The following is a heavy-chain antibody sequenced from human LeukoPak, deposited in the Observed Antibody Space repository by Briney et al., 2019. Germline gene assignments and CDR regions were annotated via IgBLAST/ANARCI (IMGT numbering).Heavy chain of an antibody. V-gene: IGHV4-39*01. D-gene: IGHD4-11*01. CDR2: INYSANT. J-gene: IGHJ4*02. Sequence: PSETLSLTCTVSGGSISSGDYYWSWIRQPPGKGLEWIGSINYSANTYYNPSLKSRVTISVDTSKNQFSLKLRSVTAEDTAVYYCARHGSGGTVTTGYWGQGSLLTVSS. CDR3: ARHGSGGTVTTGY. CDR1: GGSISSGDYY.